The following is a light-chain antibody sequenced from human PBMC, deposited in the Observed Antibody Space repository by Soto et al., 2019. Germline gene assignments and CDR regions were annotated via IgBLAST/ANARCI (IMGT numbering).Light chain of an antibody. V-gene: IGLV1-44*01. J-gene: IGLJ1*01. Sequence: QSVLTQPPSASGTPGQRVTISCSGSRSNIGSNTVNWNQQLPGSAPKLLIYSNNQRPSGVPDRFSGSKSGTSASLAISGLQSEDEADYYCAAWDDSLNGFYVFGTGTKVTVL. CDR3: AAWDDSLNGFYV. CDR1: RSNIGSNT. CDR2: SNN.